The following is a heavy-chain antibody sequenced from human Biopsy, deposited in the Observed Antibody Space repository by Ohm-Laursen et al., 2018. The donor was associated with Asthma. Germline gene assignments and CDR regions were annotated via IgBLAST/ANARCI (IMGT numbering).Heavy chain of an antibody. CDR3: ARFKRGYSYGYAGVFDY. CDR1: GFTFSSYS. J-gene: IGHJ4*02. D-gene: IGHD5-18*01. V-gene: IGHV3-48*02. CDR2: ISSSSSTI. Sequence: GSLRLSCTASGFTFSSYSMNWVRQAPGKGLEWVSYISSSSSTIYYADSVKGRFTISRNNAKNSLNLQKNSLRDEDTAVYYCARFKRGYSYGYAGVFDYWGQGTLVTVSS.